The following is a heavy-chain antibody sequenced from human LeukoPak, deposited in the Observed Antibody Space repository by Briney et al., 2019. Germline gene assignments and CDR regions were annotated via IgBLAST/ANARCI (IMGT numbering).Heavy chain of an antibody. D-gene: IGHD2-2*01. V-gene: IGHV1-18*01. Sequence: ASVKVSCKASGYTFTSYGISWVRQAPGQGLEWMGWISAYNGNTNYAQKLQGRDTMTTDTSTSTAYMELRSLRSDDTAVYYCAREKVVPAAISDYYFDYWGQGTLVTVSS. CDR3: AREKVVPAAISDYYFDY. CDR2: ISAYNGNT. CDR1: GYTFTSYG. J-gene: IGHJ4*02.